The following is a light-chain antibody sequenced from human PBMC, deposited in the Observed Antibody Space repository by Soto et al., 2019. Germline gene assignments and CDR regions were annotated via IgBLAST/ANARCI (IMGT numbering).Light chain of an antibody. V-gene: IGKV1-12*01. CDR3: QQANSHPYT. CDR1: QGVSSW. CDR2: AAS. Sequence: DIQMTQSPSSVSASVGDRVTITCRASQGVSSWLAWYQQKPGKAPKLLIYAASSLQGGVPSRFSGSGSGIDFTLTINNLQPEDVATYYCQQANSHPYTFGQGTRLEIK. J-gene: IGKJ2*01.